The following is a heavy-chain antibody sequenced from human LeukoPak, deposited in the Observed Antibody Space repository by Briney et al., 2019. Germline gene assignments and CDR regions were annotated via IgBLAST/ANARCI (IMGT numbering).Heavy chain of an antibody. V-gene: IGHV1-18*01. CDR2: ISAYNGNT. J-gene: IGHJ6*02. Sequence: ASVKVSCKASGYTFTSYGISWVRQAPGQGLEWMGWISAYNGNTNYAQKLQGRVTMTTDTLTSTAYMELRSLRSDDTAVYYCARGYSSSWYDVYYYGMDVWGQGTTVTVSS. CDR3: ARGYSSSWYDVYYYGMDV. CDR1: GYTFTSYG. D-gene: IGHD6-13*01.